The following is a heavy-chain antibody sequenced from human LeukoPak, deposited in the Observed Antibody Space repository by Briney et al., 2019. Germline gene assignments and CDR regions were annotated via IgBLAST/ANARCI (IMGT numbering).Heavy chain of an antibody. V-gene: IGHV3-23*01. CDR1: GFTFSSYA. CDR3: AKDGLPYYDFLSGYDY. D-gene: IGHD3-3*01. CDR2: ISGSGGST. Sequence: PGGSLRLSCAASGFTFSSYAMSWVRQAPGKGLEWVSAISGSGGSTYYADSVKGRFTISRDNSKDTLYLQMNSLRAEDTAVYYCAKDGLPYYDFLSGYDYWGQGTLVTVSS. J-gene: IGHJ4*02.